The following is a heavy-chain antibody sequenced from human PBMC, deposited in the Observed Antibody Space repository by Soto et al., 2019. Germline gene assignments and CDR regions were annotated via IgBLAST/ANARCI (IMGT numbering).Heavy chain of an antibody. D-gene: IGHD2-21*01. CDR2: IVPASGGT. CDR3: VRGGPVVVVITHPPPFRY. J-gene: IGHJ4*02. V-gene: IGHV1-2*02. CDR1: GYTFTDYY. Sequence: QVQLVQSGAEVKKPGASVKVSCKDSGYTFTDYYMHWVRQAPGQGLELMGYIVPASGGTNYAQKFQVRVTMPRDTSISTAYMELTRLRSDDTAVDSCVRGGPVVVVITHPPPFRYWGQGTLVTVSS.